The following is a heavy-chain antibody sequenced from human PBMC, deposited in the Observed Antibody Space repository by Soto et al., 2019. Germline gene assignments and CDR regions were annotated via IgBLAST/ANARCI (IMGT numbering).Heavy chain of an antibody. V-gene: IGHV1-69*02. CDR1: GVTFSSYT. J-gene: IGHJ4*02. Sequence: SVEVSCKASGVTFSSYTISWVRQAPGQGLEWMGRIIPILGIANYAQKFQGRVTITADKSTSTAYMELSSLRSEDTAVYYCARVNPAAGTGDYWGQGTLVTVSS. D-gene: IGHD6-13*01. CDR3: ARVNPAAGTGDY. CDR2: IIPILGIA.